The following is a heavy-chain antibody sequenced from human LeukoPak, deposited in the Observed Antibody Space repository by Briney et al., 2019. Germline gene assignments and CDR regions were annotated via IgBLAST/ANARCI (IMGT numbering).Heavy chain of an antibody. D-gene: IGHD1-26*01. Sequence: SETLSLTCIVSGASISGYYWSWIRQPPGKGLEWIGYISYSGSTNYNPSLKSRVTISVDTSKNQFSLKLNSVTAADTAVYYCARSLRGEPNWFDPWGQGTLVTVSS. J-gene: IGHJ5*02. CDR2: ISYSGST. CDR3: ARSLRGEPNWFDP. CDR1: GASISGYY. V-gene: IGHV4-59*01.